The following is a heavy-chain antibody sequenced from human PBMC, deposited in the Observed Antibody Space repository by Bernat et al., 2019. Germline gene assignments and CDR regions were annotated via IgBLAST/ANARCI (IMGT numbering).Heavy chain of an antibody. CDR1: GFTFSSYS. CDR2: ISSSSSYI. CDR3: ARDKREGAFDI. D-gene: IGHD5-24*01. J-gene: IGHJ3*02. V-gene: IGHV3-21*01. Sequence: EVQLVESGGGLVKPGGSLRLSCAASGFTFSSYSMNWVRQAPGKGLEWVSSISSSSSYIYYADSVKCRFTISRDNAKNSLYLQMNSLRAEDTAVYYCARDKREGAFDIWGQGTMVTVSS.